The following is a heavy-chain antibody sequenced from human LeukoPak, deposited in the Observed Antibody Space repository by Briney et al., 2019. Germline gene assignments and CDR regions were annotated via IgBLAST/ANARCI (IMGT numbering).Heavy chain of an antibody. CDR2: VFYSGTT. D-gene: IGHD3-9*01. CDR3: ASGGWLGLFDY. J-gene: IGHJ4*02. CDR1: GGSISSYY. V-gene: IGHV4-59*12. Sequence: PSETLSLTRTVSGGSISSYYWSWIRQPPGKGLEWIGYVFYSGTTLYNPSLKSRVTISVDKSKNQFSLKLSSVTAADTAVYYCASGGWLGLFDYWGQGTLVTVSS.